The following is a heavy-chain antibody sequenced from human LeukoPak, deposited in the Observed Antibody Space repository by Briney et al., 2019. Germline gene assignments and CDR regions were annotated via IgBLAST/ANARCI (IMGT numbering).Heavy chain of an antibody. V-gene: IGHV1-2*02. J-gene: IGHJ5*02. Sequence: ASVKVSCKASGYTFTGYYMHWVRQAPGQGLEWMGWINPNSGGTNYAQKFQGRVTMTRDTSISTAYMELSRLRSDDTAVYYCARNRRIAARSWWLDPWGQGTLVTVSS. D-gene: IGHD6-6*01. CDR3: ARNRRIAARSWWLDP. CDR1: GYTFTGYY. CDR2: INPNSGGT.